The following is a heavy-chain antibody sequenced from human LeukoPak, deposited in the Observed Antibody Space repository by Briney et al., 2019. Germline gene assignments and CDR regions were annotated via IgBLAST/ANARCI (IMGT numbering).Heavy chain of an antibody. Sequence: SETLSLTCTVSGGSISSGGYYWSWMRQHPGKGLEWIGYIYHSGTTYYSTSLRSRVTIFVDTANNQFSLKLSSVTAADTAVYYCASLRRGYSLYYFDYWGQGTLVTVSS. D-gene: IGHD3-22*01. CDR3: ASLRRGYSLYYFDY. J-gene: IGHJ4*02. CDR1: GGSISSGGYY. V-gene: IGHV4-31*03. CDR2: IYHSGTT.